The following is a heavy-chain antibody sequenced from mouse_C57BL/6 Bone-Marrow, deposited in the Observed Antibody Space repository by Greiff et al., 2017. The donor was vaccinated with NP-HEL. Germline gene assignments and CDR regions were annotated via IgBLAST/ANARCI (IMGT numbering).Heavy chain of an antibody. CDR1: GYTFTSYW. CDR3: ARSGY. CDR2: IDPSDSYT. D-gene: IGHD3-2*02. V-gene: IGHV1-69*01. J-gene: IGHJ2*01. Sequence: VQLQQSGAELAKPGASVKLSCKASGYTFTSYWMHWVKQRPGQGLEWIGEIDPSDSYTNYNQKFKGKSTLTVDKSSSTAYMQLSSLTSEDSAVYYCARSGYWGQGTTLTVSS.